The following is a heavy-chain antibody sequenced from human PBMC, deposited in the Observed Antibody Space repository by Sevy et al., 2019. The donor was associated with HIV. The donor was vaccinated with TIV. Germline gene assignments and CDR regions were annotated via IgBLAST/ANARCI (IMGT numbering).Heavy chain of an antibody. V-gene: IGHV4-34*01. CDR2: INHSGST. D-gene: IGHD3-10*01. CDR3: ARHSYGSGTSFYYYGMDV. J-gene: IGHJ6*02. Sequence: SETLSLTCAVYGGSFAYYCSWIRQPPGKGLEWIGEINHSGSTHYNPSLKSRVTISVDTSKNQFSLKLNSVTAADMAVYYCARHSYGSGTSFYYYGMDVWGQGTTVTVSS. CDR1: GGSFAYY.